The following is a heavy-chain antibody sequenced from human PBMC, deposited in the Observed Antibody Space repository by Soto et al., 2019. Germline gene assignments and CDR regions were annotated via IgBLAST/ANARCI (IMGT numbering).Heavy chain of an antibody. V-gene: IGHV4-31*03. J-gene: IGHJ4*02. CDR2: IYYSGST. D-gene: IGHD3-22*01. Sequence: QVQLQESGPGLVKPSQTLSLTCTVSGGSISSGGYYWSWIRQHPGKGLEWIGYIYYSGSTYYNPSLKIRVIISVDTSKSQFSLKLSSVTAADTAVYYCARDVDSTGRFDSWGQGTLVTVSS. CDR3: ARDVDSTGRFDS. CDR1: GGSISSGGYY.